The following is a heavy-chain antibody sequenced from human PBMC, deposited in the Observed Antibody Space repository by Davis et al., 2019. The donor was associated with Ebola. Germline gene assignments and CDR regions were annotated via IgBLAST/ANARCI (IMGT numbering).Heavy chain of an antibody. V-gene: IGHV5-51*01. Sequence: GESLKISCEGSGYGFYGFWIGRVRQMPGKGPGWMGRNQPYRSETRYSPSFPGRVTISADKSINTAYLQWSSLKASDSAIYYCARHGGRREFEHFDFWGQGTLVTVSS. J-gene: IGHJ4*02. CDR2: NQPYRSET. D-gene: IGHD3-10*01. CDR1: GYGFYGFW. CDR3: ARHGGRREFEHFDF.